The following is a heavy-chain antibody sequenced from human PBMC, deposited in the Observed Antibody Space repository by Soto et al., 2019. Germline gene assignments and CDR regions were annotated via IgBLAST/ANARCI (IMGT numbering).Heavy chain of an antibody. CDR3: STNYYDSSGYDNWFDP. CDR1: GFTFSNAW. V-gene: IGHV3-49*04. CDR2: IRSKAYGGTT. D-gene: IGHD3-22*01. J-gene: IGHJ5*02. Sequence: GGSLRLSCAASGFTFSNAWMNWVRQAPGKGLEWVGFIRSKAYGGTTHYAASVKGRFTISRDDSKSIAYLQMNSLKTEDTAVYYCSTNYYDSSGYDNWFDPWGQGTLVTVSS.